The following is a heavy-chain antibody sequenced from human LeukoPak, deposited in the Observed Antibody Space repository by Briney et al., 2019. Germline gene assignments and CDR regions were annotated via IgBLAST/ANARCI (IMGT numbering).Heavy chain of an antibody. CDR1: GFTFSSYW. D-gene: IGHD3-10*01. Sequence: PGGSLRLSCAASGFTFSSYWMSWVRQAPGKGLEWVANIKQDGSEKYYVDSVKGRFTISRDNAKNSLYLQMNSLRAEDTAVYYCARARLYGSGSHPNTDWFDPWGQGTLVTVSS. J-gene: IGHJ5*02. V-gene: IGHV3-7*03. CDR3: ARARLYGSGSHPNTDWFDP. CDR2: IKQDGSEK.